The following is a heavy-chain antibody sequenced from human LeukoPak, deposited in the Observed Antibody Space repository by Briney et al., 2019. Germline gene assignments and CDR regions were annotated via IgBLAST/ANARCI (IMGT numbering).Heavy chain of an antibody. CDR1: GGTFSSYA. Sequence: ASVKVSCKASGGTFSSYAISWVRQAPGQGLEWMGGIIPIFGTANYAQKFKGRVTITTDESTSTAYMELSSLRSEDTAVYYCARDQLVVVPAATLYYFDYWGQGTLVTVSS. D-gene: IGHD2-2*01. CDR2: IIPIFGTA. J-gene: IGHJ4*02. CDR3: ARDQLVVVPAATLYYFDY. V-gene: IGHV1-69*05.